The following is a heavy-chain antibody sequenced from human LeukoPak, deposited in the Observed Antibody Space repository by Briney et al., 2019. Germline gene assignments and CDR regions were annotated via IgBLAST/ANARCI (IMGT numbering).Heavy chain of an antibody. CDR2: IIPIFGTA. CDR1: GYTFTSYD. Sequence: GASVKVSCKASGYTFTSYDINWVRQAPGQGLKWMGGIIPIFGTANYAQKFQDRVTITADESTSTAYMELSSLRSEDTAIYYCASRLYCSNTRCRNFPFAYWGQGTLVTVSS. V-gene: IGHV1-69*13. CDR3: ASRLYCSNTRCRNFPFAY. J-gene: IGHJ4*02. D-gene: IGHD2-2*01.